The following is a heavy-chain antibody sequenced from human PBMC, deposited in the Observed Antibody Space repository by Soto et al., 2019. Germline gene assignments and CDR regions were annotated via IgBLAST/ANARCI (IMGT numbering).Heavy chain of an antibody. CDR3: ARLLLGYCSGGSCYSALVGYYYYMDV. V-gene: IGHV4-39*01. CDR2: IYYSGST. Sequence: SETLSLTCTVSGGSISSSSYYWGWIRQPPGKGLEWIGSIYYSGSTYYNPSLKSRVPISVDTSKNQFSLKLSSVTAADTAVYYCARLLLGYCSGGSCYSALVGYYYYMDVWGKGTTVTVSS. D-gene: IGHD2-15*01. J-gene: IGHJ6*03. CDR1: GGSISSSSYY.